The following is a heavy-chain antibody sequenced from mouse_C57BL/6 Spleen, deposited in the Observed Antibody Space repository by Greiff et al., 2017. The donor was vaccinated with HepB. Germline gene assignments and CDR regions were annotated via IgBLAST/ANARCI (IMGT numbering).Heavy chain of an antibody. V-gene: IGHV7-3*01. CDR3: ARYLNYYFDY. CDR2: IRNKANGYTT. Sequence: EVHLVESGGGLVQPGGSLSLSCAASGFTFTDYYMSWVRQPPGKALEWLGFIRNKANGYTTEYSASVKGRFTISRDNSQSILYLQMNALRAEDSATYYCARYLNYYFDYWGQGTTLTVSS. CDR1: GFTFTDYY. J-gene: IGHJ2*01.